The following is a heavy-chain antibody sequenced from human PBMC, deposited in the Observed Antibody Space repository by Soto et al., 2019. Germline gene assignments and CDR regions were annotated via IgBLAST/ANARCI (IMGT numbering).Heavy chain of an antibody. V-gene: IGHV3-23*01. CDR1: GFTFSSYA. Sequence: PVGSLRLSCAASGFTFSSYAMSWVRQAPGKGLEWVSAISGSGGSTYYADSEKGRFTISRDNSKNTLYLQMNSLRAEDTAVYYCAKGFIRDCGGDCTVDTWGQGTLLTASS. CDR3: AKGFIRDCGGDCTVDT. D-gene: IGHD2-21*02. CDR2: ISGSGGST. J-gene: IGHJ5*02.